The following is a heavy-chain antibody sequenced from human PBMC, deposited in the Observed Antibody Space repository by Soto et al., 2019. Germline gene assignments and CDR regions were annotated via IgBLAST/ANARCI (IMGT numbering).Heavy chain of an antibody. Sequence: EVQLLESGGALVQPGGSLRLSCAASGLTFSTYAMSWVRQAPGKGLEWVSALSGSGATTYYADSVKGRFTISRDNSKNTVYLQMNSLRAEDTALYYYAKDRYSGYDSDAFDIWGQGTMVTVSS. J-gene: IGHJ3*02. CDR2: LSGSGATT. CDR1: GLTFSTYA. V-gene: IGHV3-23*01. CDR3: AKDRYSGYDSDAFDI. D-gene: IGHD5-12*01.